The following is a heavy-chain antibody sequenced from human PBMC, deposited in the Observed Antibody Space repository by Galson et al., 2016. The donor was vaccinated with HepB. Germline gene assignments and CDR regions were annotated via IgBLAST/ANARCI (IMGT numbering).Heavy chain of an antibody. D-gene: IGHD1-1*01. V-gene: IGHV3-23*01. CDR1: GFTFSRYS. CDR2: IARSGGTT. J-gene: IGHJ6*02. Sequence: SLRLSCAASGFTFSRYSFHWVRQSPGKGLEWVASIARSGGTTSYGVSVQGRFIMSRDNSKNMCYLRRDSLRAEDTAIYYCAKDGRTTAPVWGQGTTVAVSS. CDR3: AKDGRTTAPV.